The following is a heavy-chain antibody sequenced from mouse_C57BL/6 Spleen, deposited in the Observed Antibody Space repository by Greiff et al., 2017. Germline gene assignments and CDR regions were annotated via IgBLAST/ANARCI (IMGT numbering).Heavy chain of an antibody. CDR2: IDPSDSET. CDR1: GYTFTSYW. V-gene: IGHV1-52*01. CDR3: ARNYYGSSPGY. Sequence: QVQLQQPGAELVRPGSSVKLSCKASGYTFTSYWMHWVKQRPIQGLEWIGNIDPSDSETHYNQKFKDKATLTVAKSSSTAYMQLGSLTSEDSAVYYCARNYYGSSPGYWGQGTTLTVSS. D-gene: IGHD1-1*01. J-gene: IGHJ2*01.